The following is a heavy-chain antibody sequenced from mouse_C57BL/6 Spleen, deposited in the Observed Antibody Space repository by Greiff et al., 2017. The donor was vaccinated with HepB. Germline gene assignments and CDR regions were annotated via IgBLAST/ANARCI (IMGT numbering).Heavy chain of an antibody. Sequence: VQLQQPGTELVKPGASVKLSCKASGYTFTSYWMHWVKQRPGQGLEWIGNINPSNGGTNYNEKFKSKATLTVDKSSSTAYMQLSSLTSEDSAVYYCARSPLYDGYYYAMDYWGQGTSVTVSS. V-gene: IGHV1-53*01. J-gene: IGHJ4*01. D-gene: IGHD2-3*01. CDR3: ARSPLYDGYYYAMDY. CDR1: GYTFTSYW. CDR2: INPSNGGT.